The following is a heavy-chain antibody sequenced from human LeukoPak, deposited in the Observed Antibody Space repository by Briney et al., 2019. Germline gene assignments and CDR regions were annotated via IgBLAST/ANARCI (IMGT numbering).Heavy chain of an antibody. Sequence: GGSLRLSCAASGFTFSSYGLAWVRQAPGKGLEWVASIFRSGDSTYYADSVKGRFTISRDNSKNTLYVQMNSLRAEDTAVYYCARRAGAYSHPYDYWGQGTLVTVSS. CDR1: GFTFSSYG. V-gene: IGHV3-23*01. CDR2: IFRSGDST. CDR3: ARRAGAYSHPYDY. J-gene: IGHJ4*02. D-gene: IGHD4/OR15-4a*01.